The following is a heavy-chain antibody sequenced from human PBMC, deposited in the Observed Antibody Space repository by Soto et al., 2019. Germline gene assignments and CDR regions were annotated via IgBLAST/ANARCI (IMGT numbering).Heavy chain of an antibody. J-gene: IGHJ5*02. CDR2: IYSGGAT. V-gene: IGHV3-53*02. Sequence: EVQLVETGGGLIQPGGSLRHSCEVSGFIVSNNYITWIRQAPGKGLEWVSIIYSGGATYYADSVKGRFTISRDNSKNTVYLQMNNLRAEDTAVYYCARGTGGSRRFDPWGQGVLVTVSS. CDR1: GFIVSNNY. D-gene: IGHD3-16*01. CDR3: ARGTGGSRRFDP.